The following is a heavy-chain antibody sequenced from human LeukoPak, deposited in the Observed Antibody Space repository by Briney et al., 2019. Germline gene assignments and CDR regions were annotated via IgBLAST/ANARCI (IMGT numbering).Heavy chain of an antibody. J-gene: IGHJ4*02. V-gene: IGHV1-69*02. D-gene: IGHD6-19*01. CDR1: GGTFSSFT. CDR3: ARGIDSSGVDY. CDR2: IIPILGIA. Sequence: SVKVSCKASGGTFSSFTISWVRQAPGQGLEWMGRIIPILGIANYAQKFQGRVTITADKSTSTAYMELSSLRSEDTAVYYCARGIDSSGVDYWGQGTLVTVSS.